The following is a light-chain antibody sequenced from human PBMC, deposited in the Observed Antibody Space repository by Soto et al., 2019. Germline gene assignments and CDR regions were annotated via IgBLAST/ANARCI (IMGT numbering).Light chain of an antibody. CDR3: QSYDSSLSGYV. Sequence: QSVLTQPPSVSEAPGQRVTISCTGSSSNIGAGYEAHWYQQLPGTAPKLLIYENNNRPSGVPDRFSGSKSGTTASLAITGLQAEDEAEYYCQSYDSSLSGYVFGTGTKLTVL. CDR1: SSNIGAGYE. V-gene: IGLV1-40*01. J-gene: IGLJ1*01. CDR2: ENN.